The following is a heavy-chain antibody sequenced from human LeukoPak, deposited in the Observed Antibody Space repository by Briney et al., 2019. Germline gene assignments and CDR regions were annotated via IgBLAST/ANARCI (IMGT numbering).Heavy chain of an antibody. CDR3: GSGNYLVY. CDR2: ISYGGSND. D-gene: IGHD1-26*01. CDR1: GFTFXXXX. J-gene: IGHJ4*02. Sequence: PGRSLRLSCAASGFTFXXXXXHWVRQAPGXGLEWVAFISYGGSNDYYADSVKGRFTISRDNSKNTLYLQMNSLRAEDTAVHYCGSGNYLVYWGQGTLVTVSS. V-gene: IGHV3-30*03.